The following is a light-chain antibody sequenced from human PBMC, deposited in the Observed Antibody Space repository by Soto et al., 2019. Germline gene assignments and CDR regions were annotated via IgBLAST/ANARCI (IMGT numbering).Light chain of an antibody. V-gene: IGLV4-69*01. CDR1: SGHSSYA. CDR2: LNSDGSH. J-gene: IGLJ2*01. CDR3: QTWCTGIVV. Sequence: QPVLTQSPSASASLGASVKLTCTLSSGHSSYAIAWHQQQPQKGPRYLMKLNSDGSHSKGDGSPDRFSGSSSGAERYLTIPSLQSEDEADDYCQTWCTGIVVFGGGTKLTVL.